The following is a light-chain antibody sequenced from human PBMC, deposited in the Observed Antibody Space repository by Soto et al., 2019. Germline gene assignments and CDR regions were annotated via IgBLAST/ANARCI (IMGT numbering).Light chain of an antibody. Sequence: SHIAPSSSTLSASLWDRDTNTCRASRSISSWLAWYQQKPGKAPKLLIYDASSLESGVPSRFSGNGSATEFTLTISSLQPEDFATYYCLQSYKYPWTFGQGTKVDIK. CDR2: DAS. J-gene: IGKJ1*01. CDR3: LQSYKYPWT. CDR1: RSISSW. V-gene: IGKV1-5*01.